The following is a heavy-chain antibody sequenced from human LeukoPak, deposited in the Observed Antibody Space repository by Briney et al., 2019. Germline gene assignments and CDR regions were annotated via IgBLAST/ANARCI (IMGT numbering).Heavy chain of an antibody. CDR3: ARQGSRRAFDI. J-gene: IGHJ3*02. V-gene: IGHV4-39*01. CDR1: GGPISSSSYY. Sequence: SETLSLTCTVSGGPISSSSYYWGWIRQPPGKGLEWIGSIYYSGSTYYNPSLKSRVTISVDTSKNQFSLKLSSVTAADTAVYYCARQGSRRAFDIWGQGTMVTVSS. CDR2: IYYSGST. D-gene: IGHD2-2*01.